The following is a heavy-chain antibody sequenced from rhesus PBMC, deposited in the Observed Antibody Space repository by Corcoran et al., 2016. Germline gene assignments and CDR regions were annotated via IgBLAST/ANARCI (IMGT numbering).Heavy chain of an antibody. CDR3: ARRGSSSYGD. CDR1: GGSISSSNW. Sequence: QVQLQESGPGLVKPSETLSLTCAVSGGSISSSNWWSWIRQPPGKGLEWIGNIGGVSGSTYYNPSLKSRVTISKDTSKNQFSLKLSSVTAADTAVYYCARRGSSSYGDWGQGVLVTVSS. J-gene: IGHJ4*01. D-gene: IGHD6-43*01. V-gene: IGHV4-65*02. CDR2: IGGVSGST.